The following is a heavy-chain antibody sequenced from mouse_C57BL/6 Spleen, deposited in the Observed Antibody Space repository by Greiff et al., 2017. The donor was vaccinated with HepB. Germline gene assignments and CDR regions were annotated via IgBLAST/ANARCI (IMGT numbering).Heavy chain of an antibody. V-gene: IGHV1-64*01. CDR3: ARLGGCITTVEYFDY. CDR2: IHPNSGST. D-gene: IGHD1-1*01. J-gene: IGHJ2*01. Sequence: QVQLQQPGAELVKPGASVKLSCKASGYTFTSYWMHWVKQRPGQGLEWIGMIHPNSGSTNYNEKFKSKATLTVDKSSSTAYMQLSSLTSEDSAVYSWARLGGCITTVEYFDYWGQGTTLTVSS. CDR1: GYTFTSYW.